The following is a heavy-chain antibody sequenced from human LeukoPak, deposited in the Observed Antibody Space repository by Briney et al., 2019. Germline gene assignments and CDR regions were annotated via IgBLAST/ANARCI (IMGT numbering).Heavy chain of an antibody. Sequence: ASVKVSCKASGGTFSSYAISWVRQAPGQGLEWMGGIIPIFGTANYAQKFQGRVTITTDESTSTAYMELSSLRSEDTAVYYCAGSITGTEDDWFDPWGQGTLVTVSS. J-gene: IGHJ5*02. CDR3: AGSITGTEDDWFDP. D-gene: IGHD1-20*01. CDR1: GGTFSSYA. V-gene: IGHV1-69*05. CDR2: IIPIFGTA.